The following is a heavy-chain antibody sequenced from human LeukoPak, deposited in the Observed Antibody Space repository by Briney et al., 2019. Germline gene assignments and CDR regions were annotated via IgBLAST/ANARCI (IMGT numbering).Heavy chain of an antibody. CDR2: INHSGST. V-gene: IGHV4-34*01. CDR1: GGSFSGHY. Sequence: SETLSLTCAVYGGSFSGHYWSWIRQPPGKGLEWIGEINHSGSTNYNPSLKSRVTISVDTSKNQFSLKLSSVTAADTAVYYCASLRNYYYMDVWGKGTTVTVSS. CDR3: ASLRNYYYMDV. J-gene: IGHJ6*03.